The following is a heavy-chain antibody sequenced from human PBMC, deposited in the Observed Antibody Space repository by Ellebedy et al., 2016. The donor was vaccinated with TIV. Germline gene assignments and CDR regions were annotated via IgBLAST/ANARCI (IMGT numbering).Heavy chain of an antibody. CDR1: GASISNSGYY. J-gene: IGHJ4*02. CDR3: ARRTDSGSYYDYFNS. CDR2: IYYSGST. D-gene: IGHD1-26*01. Sequence: SETLSLTCSVSGASISNSGYYWGWIRQPPGTSLEWIGIIYYSGSTYYNPSLKSRVTTSVDTSTNQFSLKLTSVTAADTAIYYCARRTDSGSYYDYFNSWGQGTLVTVSS. V-gene: IGHV4-39*01.